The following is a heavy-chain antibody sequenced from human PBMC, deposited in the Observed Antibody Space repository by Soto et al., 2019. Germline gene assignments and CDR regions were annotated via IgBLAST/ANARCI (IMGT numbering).Heavy chain of an antibody. V-gene: IGHV3-7*01. D-gene: IGHD4-17*01. CDR1: GFTFSSYW. Sequence: GGSLRLSCAASGFTFSSYWMSWVRQAPGKGLEWVANIKQDGSEKYYVDSVKGRFTISRDNAKNSLYLQMNSLRAEDTAVYYCARVRYDYGDSSTFDYWGQGTLVTVSS. CDR2: IKQDGSEK. CDR3: ARVRYDYGDSSTFDY. J-gene: IGHJ4*02.